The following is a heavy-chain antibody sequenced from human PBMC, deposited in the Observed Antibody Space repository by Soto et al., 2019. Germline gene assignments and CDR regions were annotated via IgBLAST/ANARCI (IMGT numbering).Heavy chain of an antibody. Sequence: QVQLQQWGTGLLKPSETLSLTCSVSGGSLSGFYWSWIRQPPGKGLEWIGEVKGSGSAKYNPSLRSRAVISLDTSETQFSLKLTSVTAADTAVYYCASGRNWGQGILVTVSS. CDR1: GGSLSGFY. CDR2: VKGSGSA. CDR3: ASGRN. J-gene: IGHJ4*02. V-gene: IGHV4-34*01.